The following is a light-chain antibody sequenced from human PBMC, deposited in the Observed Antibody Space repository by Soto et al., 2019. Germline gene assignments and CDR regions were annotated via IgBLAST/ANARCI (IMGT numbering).Light chain of an antibody. Sequence: TLSCRASQSVSDNYLAWYQQKPGQAPRLLIYGASNRATGIPDRFSGSGSGTDFTLTISRLEPEDFAVYYCQQYGSSGTFGQGTKVDIK. CDR1: QSVSDNY. CDR2: GAS. CDR3: QQYGSSGT. V-gene: IGKV3-20*01. J-gene: IGKJ1*01.